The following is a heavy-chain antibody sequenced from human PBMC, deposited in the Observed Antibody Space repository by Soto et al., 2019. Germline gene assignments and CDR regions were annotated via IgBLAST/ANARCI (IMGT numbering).Heavy chain of an antibody. CDR1: GYTFTSYY. CDR2: INPSGGST. Sequence: QVQLVQSGAEVKKPRASVKVSFKASGYTFTSYYMHWVRQAPGQGLEWMGIINPSGGSTSYAQKVQGRVTMTRDTSTSTVYMELSSLRSEDTAVYYCSRVSDYGDFDYWGQGTLVTVSS. J-gene: IGHJ4*02. CDR3: SRVSDYGDFDY. V-gene: IGHV1-46*01. D-gene: IGHD4-17*01.